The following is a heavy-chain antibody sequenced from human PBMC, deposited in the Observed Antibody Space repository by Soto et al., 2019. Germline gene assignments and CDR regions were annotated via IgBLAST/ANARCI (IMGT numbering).Heavy chain of an antibody. Sequence: QVQLVQSGAEVKKPGASVKVSYKASGYTFTSYAMHWVRQAPGQRLEWMGWINAGNGNTKYSQKFQDRVTITRDTSASTAYMELSSLRSEDTAVYYCARIETGRVVTRPNWLDPWGQGTLVTVSS. J-gene: IGHJ5*02. CDR2: INAGNGNT. V-gene: IGHV1-3*01. D-gene: IGHD2-21*02. CDR1: GYTFTSYA. CDR3: ARIETGRVVTRPNWLDP.